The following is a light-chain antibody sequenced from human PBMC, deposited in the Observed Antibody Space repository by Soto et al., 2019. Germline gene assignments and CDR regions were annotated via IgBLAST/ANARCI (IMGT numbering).Light chain of an antibody. CDR2: GAS. CDR3: QQCGSSPWT. V-gene: IGKV3-20*01. J-gene: IGKJ1*01. Sequence: EIVLTQSPGTLSLSPGGRATLSCRASQSVSSSYLAWYQQTPGQAPRLLIYGASSRATGIPDRFSGSGSGTDFTLTISRLEPEDFAVYYCQQCGSSPWTFGQGTKVEIK. CDR1: QSVSSSY.